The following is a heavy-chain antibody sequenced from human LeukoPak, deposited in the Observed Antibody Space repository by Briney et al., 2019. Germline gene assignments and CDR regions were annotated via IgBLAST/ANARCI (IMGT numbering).Heavy chain of an antibody. D-gene: IGHD6-19*01. J-gene: IGHJ4*02. V-gene: IGHV3-33*01. CDR2: IWYDGSSK. CDR1: GFTFSSYG. CDR3: ARSGGRGWYPADY. Sequence: GRSLRLSCAASGFTFSSYGMQWVRQAPGKGLEWVAVIWYDGSSKYYTDSVKGRFTISRDNSKDTLYLQMNSLRADDPGIYYCARSGGRGWYPADYWGQGTLVTVSS.